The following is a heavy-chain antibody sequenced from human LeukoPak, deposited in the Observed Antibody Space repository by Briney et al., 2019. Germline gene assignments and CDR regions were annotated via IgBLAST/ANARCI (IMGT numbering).Heavy chain of an antibody. J-gene: IGHJ4*02. D-gene: IGHD5-24*01. CDR1: GFTFSSYS. CDR2: ISSSSSYI. Sequence: GGSLRLSCAASGFTFSSYSMNWVRQAPGKGLEWVSSISSSSSYIYYADSVKGRFTISRDNAKNSLYLQMNSLRAEDTAVYYCARARDQERGNGYNYLVYWGQGTLVTVSS. V-gene: IGHV3-21*01. CDR3: ARARDQERGNGYNYLVY.